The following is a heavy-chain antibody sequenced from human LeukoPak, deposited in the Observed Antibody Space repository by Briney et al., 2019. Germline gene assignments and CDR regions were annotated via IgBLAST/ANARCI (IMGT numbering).Heavy chain of an antibody. D-gene: IGHD4-23*01. CDR3: ARRQRRVNGAFDI. CDR2: INHSGST. J-gene: IGHJ3*02. Sequence: SETLSLTCAVYGGSFSGYYWSWIRQPPGKGLEWIGEINHSGSTNYNPSLKSRVTISVDTSKNQFSLKLSSVTAADTAVYYCARRQRRVNGAFDIWGQGTMVTVSS. CDR1: GGSFSGYY. V-gene: IGHV4-34*01.